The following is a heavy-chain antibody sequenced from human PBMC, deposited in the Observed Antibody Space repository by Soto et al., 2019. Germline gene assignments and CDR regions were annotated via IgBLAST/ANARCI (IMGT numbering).Heavy chain of an antibody. V-gene: IGHV4-30-2*01. CDR2: IYHSGST. CDR3: ARGYGQITSYPNWFDP. J-gene: IGHJ5*02. CDR1: GGSISSGGYS. Sequence: SETLSLTCAVSGGSISSGGYSWSWIRQPPGKGLEWIGYIYHSGSTYYNPSLKSRVTISVDRSKNQFSLKLSSVTAADTAVHYCARGYGQITSYPNWFDPWGQGTLVTVS. D-gene: IGHD3-3*01.